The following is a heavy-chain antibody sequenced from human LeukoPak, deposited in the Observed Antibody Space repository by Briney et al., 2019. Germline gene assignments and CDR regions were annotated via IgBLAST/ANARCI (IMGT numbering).Heavy chain of an antibody. CDR2: ISSSGSTI. J-gene: IGHJ3*02. Sequence: PGGSLRLSCAASGFTFSSYEMNWVRQAPGKGLEGVSYISSSGSTIYYADSVKGRFTISRDNAKNSLYLQMNSLRAEDTAVYYCAASQWGDAFDIWGQGTMVTVSS. CDR3: AASQWGDAFDI. V-gene: IGHV3-48*03. CDR1: GFTFSSYE. D-gene: IGHD1-26*01.